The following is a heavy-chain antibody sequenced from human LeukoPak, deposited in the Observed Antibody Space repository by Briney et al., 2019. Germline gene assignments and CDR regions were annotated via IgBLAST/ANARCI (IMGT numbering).Heavy chain of an antibody. CDR3: ARSGPTSSWYGHYYYMDV. J-gene: IGHJ6*03. CDR2: INAGNGNT. CDR1: YTFTGYY. D-gene: IGHD6-13*01. Sequence: ASVKVSCKASYTFTGYYMHWVRQAPGQRLEWMGWINAGNGNTKYSQEFQGRVTITRDTSASTAYMELSSLRSEDMAVYYCARSGPTSSWYGHYYYMDVWGKGTTVTVSS. V-gene: IGHV1-3*03.